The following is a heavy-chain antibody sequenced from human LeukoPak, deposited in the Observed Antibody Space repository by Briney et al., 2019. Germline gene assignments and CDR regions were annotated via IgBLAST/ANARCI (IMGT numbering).Heavy chain of an antibody. CDR2: ISYDGSNK. CDR3: AKGLYSSSWYGIDY. V-gene: IGHV3-30*18. Sequence: GGSLRLSCAASGFTFSSYGMHWVRQAPGKGLEWVAVISYDGSNKYYADSVKGRFTISRDNSKNTLYLQMNSLRAEDTAVYYCAKGLYSSSWYGIDYWGQGTLSPSPQ. CDR1: GFTFSSYG. J-gene: IGHJ4*02. D-gene: IGHD6-13*01.